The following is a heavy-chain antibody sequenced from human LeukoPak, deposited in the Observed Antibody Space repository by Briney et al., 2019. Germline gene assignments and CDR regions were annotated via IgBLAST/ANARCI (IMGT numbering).Heavy chain of an antibody. CDR2: INHSGST. CDR3: ARRGSYYDSSGYYAQYYFDY. CDR1: GYSISSGYY. J-gene: IGHJ4*02. V-gene: IGHV4-38-2*02. D-gene: IGHD3-22*01. Sequence: SETLSLTCTVSGYSISSGYYWSWIRQPPGKGLEWIGEINHSGSTNYNPSLKSRVTISVDTSKNQFSLKLSSVTAADTAVYYCARRGSYYDSSGYYAQYYFDYWGQGTLVTVSS.